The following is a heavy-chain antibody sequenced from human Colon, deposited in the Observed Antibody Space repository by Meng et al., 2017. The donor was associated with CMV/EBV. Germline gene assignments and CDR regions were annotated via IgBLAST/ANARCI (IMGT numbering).Heavy chain of an antibody. V-gene: IGHV3-7*04. J-gene: IGHJ4*02. Sequence: GESLKISCEVSGFTFSRNWFSWVRQAPEKGLEWVANINPDGSGKYYLDSVKGRFTIFRDNAKNSLYLQVNSLRVEDTAVYYCATDTARVRGYWGQGTLVTVSS. CDR1: GFTFSRNW. CDR2: INPDGSGK. D-gene: IGHD3-10*01. CDR3: ATDTARVRGY.